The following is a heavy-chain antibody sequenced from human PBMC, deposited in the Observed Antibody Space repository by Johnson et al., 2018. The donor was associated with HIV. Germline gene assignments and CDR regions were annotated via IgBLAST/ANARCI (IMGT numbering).Heavy chain of an antibody. CDR3: ARSQVAATSEGAFDI. V-gene: IGHV3-66*01. CDR1: GFTVSSNY. CDR2: IDSGGST. D-gene: IGHD2-15*01. J-gene: IGHJ3*02. Sequence: VQLVESGGGLVQPGGSLRLSCAASGFTVSSNYMSWVRQAPGKGLEWVSVIDSGGSTYYADSVKGRFTISRDNSKNTLYLQMNSLRAEDTDVYYCARSQVAATSEGAFDIWGQGTMVTVSS.